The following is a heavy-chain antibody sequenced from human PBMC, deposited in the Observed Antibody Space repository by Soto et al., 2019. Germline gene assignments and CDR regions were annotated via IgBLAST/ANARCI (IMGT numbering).Heavy chain of an antibody. D-gene: IGHD2-2*01. V-gene: IGHV4-34*01. Sequence: SETLSLTCAVCGGSFSGYYWSWIRQPPGKGLEWIGEINHSGSTNYNPSLKSRVTISVDTSKNQFSLKLSSVTAADTAVYYCAVGPELLLKSYFEYWGQGTLVTVSS. CDR1: GGSFSGYY. J-gene: IGHJ4*02. CDR2: INHSGST. CDR3: AVGPELLLKSYFEY.